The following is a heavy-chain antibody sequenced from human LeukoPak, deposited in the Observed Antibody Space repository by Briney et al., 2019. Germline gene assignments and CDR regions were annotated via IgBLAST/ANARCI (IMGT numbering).Heavy chain of an antibody. V-gene: IGHV3-15*01. D-gene: IGHD1-26*01. J-gene: IGHJ4*02. CDR1: GFIFDDYG. CDR3: TTENGSYYS. CDR2: IKSKSDGGTT. Sequence: GGSLRLSCVASGFIFDDYGMSWVRQAPGKGLEWVGRIKSKSDGGTTDYAAPVKGRFTISRDDSKNTLYLQMNSLKTEDTAVYYCTTENGSYYSWGQGTLVTVSS.